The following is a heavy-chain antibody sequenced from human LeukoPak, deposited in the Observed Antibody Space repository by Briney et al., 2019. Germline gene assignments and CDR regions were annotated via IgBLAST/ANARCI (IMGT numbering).Heavy chain of an antibody. CDR3: ARDTFSSGFW. Sequence: PSETLSLTCTVSGGSISSYYWSWIRQPPGKGLEWIGCIYYSGSANYNPSLKSRVTISVDRSKNQFSLKLSSVTAADTAVYYCARDTFSSGFWWGQGTLVTVSS. V-gene: IGHV4-59*12. J-gene: IGHJ4*02. CDR2: IYYSGSA. D-gene: IGHD3-3*01. CDR1: GGSISSYY.